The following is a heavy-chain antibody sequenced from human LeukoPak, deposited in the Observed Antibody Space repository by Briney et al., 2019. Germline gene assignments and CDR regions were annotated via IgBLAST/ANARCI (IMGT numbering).Heavy chain of an antibody. Sequence: PGGSLRLSCAASGFTFSDYYMSWIRQAPGKGLEWVSYISSSGSTIYYADSVRGRFTISRDNAKNSLYLQMNSLRAEDTAVYYCARDRPAPWELRRGNDAFDIWGQGTMVTVSS. V-gene: IGHV3-11*04. CDR3: ARDRPAPWELRRGNDAFDI. CDR1: GFTFSDYY. CDR2: ISSSGSTI. D-gene: IGHD1-26*01. J-gene: IGHJ3*02.